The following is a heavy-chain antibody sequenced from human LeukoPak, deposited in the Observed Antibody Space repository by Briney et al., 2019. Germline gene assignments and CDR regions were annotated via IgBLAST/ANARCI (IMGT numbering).Heavy chain of an antibody. D-gene: IGHD5-24*01. CDR1: GFTFSSYG. Sequence: PGGSLRLSCAASGFTFSSYGMHWVRQAPGKGLEWVAFIRFDGNNKYYADSVKGRFTISRDNSKNTLYLQMNSLRAEDTAVYYCAKLIGGRWLQSADYWGQGTLVTVSS. V-gene: IGHV3-30*02. CDR3: AKLIGGRWLQSADY. J-gene: IGHJ4*02. CDR2: IRFDGNNK.